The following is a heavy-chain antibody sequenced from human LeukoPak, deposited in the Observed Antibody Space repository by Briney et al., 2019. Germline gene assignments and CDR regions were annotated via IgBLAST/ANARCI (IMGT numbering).Heavy chain of an antibody. V-gene: IGHV3-23*01. CDR3: AKRASSRWYADY. CDR2: ISGSGGNT. Sequence: GGSLRLSCAASGFTVSNDWMSWVRQAPGKGLEWVSAISGSGGNTYYADSVKGRFTISRDNSKNTLYLEMNSLRAEDTAVYYCAKRASSRWYADYWGQGTLVTVSS. CDR1: GFTVSNDW. J-gene: IGHJ4*02. D-gene: IGHD6-13*01.